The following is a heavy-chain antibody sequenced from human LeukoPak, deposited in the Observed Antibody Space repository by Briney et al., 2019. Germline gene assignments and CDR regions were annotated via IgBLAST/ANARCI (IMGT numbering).Heavy chain of an antibody. D-gene: IGHD3-3*01. Sequence: GGSLRLSCAASGFAVSSNYMSWVRQAPGKGLEWVSVIYSGGSTYYADSVKGRFTISRDNSKNTLYLQMNSLRAEDTAVYYCARLMYEFSNWFDPWGQGTLVTVSS. CDR1: GFAVSSNY. V-gene: IGHV3-66*01. J-gene: IGHJ5*02. CDR3: ARLMYEFSNWFDP. CDR2: IYSGGST.